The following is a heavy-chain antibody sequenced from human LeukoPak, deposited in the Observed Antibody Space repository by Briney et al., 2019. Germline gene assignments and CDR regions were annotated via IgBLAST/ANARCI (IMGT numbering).Heavy chain of an antibody. J-gene: IGHJ4*02. CDR2: IYHSGST. Sequence: PSETLSLTCAVSGYSISSGYYWGWIRQPPGKGLEWIGSIYHSGSTYYNPSLKSRVTISVDTSKNQFSLKLSSVTAADTAEYYCARHSRLITTIHFDYWGQGTLVTVSS. CDR1: GYSISSGYY. D-gene: IGHD3-22*01. V-gene: IGHV4-38-2*01. CDR3: ARHSRLITTIHFDY.